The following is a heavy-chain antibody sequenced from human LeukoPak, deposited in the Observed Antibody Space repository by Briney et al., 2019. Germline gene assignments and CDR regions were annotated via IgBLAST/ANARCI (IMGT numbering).Heavy chain of an antibody. Sequence: PGGSLRLSCAASGFTFSSYAMDWVGQAPGKGLEWVAVMSYDGSNKYYADSVKGRFTISRDNSKNTLYLQMNSLRAEDTAVYYCARDMAYCGGDCYSGFDYWGQGTLVTVSS. CDR1: GFTFSSYA. D-gene: IGHD2-21*02. J-gene: IGHJ4*02. CDR3: ARDMAYCGGDCYSGFDY. CDR2: MSYDGSNK. V-gene: IGHV3-30-3*01.